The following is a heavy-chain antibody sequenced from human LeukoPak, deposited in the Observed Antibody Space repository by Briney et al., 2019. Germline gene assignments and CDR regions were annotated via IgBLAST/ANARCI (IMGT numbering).Heavy chain of an antibody. CDR2: IYSGDST. CDR1: GFTVSSHY. CDR3: AKAPYSSSWYVDY. V-gene: IGHV3-53*05. D-gene: IGHD6-13*01. J-gene: IGHJ4*02. Sequence: GGSLRLSCAASGFTVSSHYMNWVRQAPGKGLEWVSVIYSGDSTYYADSVKGRFTISRDNSKNTLYLQMNSLRAEDTAVYYCAKAPYSSSWYVDYWGQGTLVTVSS.